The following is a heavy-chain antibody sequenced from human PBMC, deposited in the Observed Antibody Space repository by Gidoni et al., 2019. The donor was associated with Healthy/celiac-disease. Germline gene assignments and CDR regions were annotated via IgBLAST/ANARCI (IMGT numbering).Heavy chain of an antibody. Sequence: QVQLVQSGAELKKPGASMKVSCPPSGHTFTGYYMHWVRQATGQGLEWMGWINPNSGGTNDAQKFQGRVTMTRDTSISTAYMELSRLRSDDTAVYYCARLLVVVAGDAFDIWGQGTMVTVSS. D-gene: IGHD2-15*01. J-gene: IGHJ3*02. CDR3: ARLLVVVAGDAFDI. CDR2: INPNSGGT. V-gene: IGHV1-2*02. CDR1: GHTFTGYY.